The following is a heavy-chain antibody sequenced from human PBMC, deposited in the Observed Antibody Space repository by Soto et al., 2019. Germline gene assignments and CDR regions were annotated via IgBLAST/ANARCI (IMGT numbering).Heavy chain of an antibody. D-gene: IGHD6-19*01. CDR3: ARGSEYSSGWYLFDY. CDR1: GYTFTGYY. J-gene: IGHJ4*02. V-gene: IGHV1-2*02. Sequence: ASVKVSCKASGYTFTGYYMHWVRQAPGQGLEWMGWINPNSGGTDYAQKFQGRVTMTRDTSITTAYMELSRLRSDDTAVYYCARGSEYSSGWYLFDYWGQGTLVTVYS. CDR2: INPNSGGT.